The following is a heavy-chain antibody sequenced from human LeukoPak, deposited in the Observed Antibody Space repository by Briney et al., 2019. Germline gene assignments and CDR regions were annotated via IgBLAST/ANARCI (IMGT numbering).Heavy chain of an antibody. V-gene: IGHV4-34*01. D-gene: IGHD6-13*01. CDR2: INHSGST. CDR1: GGSFSGYY. CDR3: ASRYSSSWYPAYALNY. Sequence: SETLSLTCAVYGGSFSGYYWSWIRQPPGKGLEWIGEINHSGSTNYNPSLKSRVTISVDTSKNQFSLKLSSVTAADTAVYYCASRYSSSWYPAYALNYWGQGTLVNGSS. J-gene: IGHJ4*02.